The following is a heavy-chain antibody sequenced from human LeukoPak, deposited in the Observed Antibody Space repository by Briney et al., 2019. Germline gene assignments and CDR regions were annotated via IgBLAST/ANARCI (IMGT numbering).Heavy chain of an antibody. V-gene: IGHV1-69*13. D-gene: IGHD6-13*01. J-gene: IGHJ4*02. Sequence: SVKVSCKASGYTFTSYGISWVRQAPGQGLEWMGGIIPIFGAANYAQKFQGRVTITADESTSTAYMELSSLRSEDTAVYYCARDLGTLRVFDYWGQGTLVTVSS. CDR2: IIPIFGAA. CDR3: ARDLGTLRVFDY. CDR1: GYTFTSYG.